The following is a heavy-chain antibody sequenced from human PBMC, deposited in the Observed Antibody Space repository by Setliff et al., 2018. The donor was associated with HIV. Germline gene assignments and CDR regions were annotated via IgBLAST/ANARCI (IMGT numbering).Heavy chain of an antibody. CDR2: IWDDGSDK. D-gene: IGHD3-10*01. J-gene: IGHJ6*03. V-gene: IGHV3-33*01. CDR1: GFGFSRYA. CDR3: ARDRVELVWDGELNYMDV. Sequence: GGSLRLSCATSGFGFSRYAMHGVRQAPGKGXEWVAVIWDDGSDKYYADSVKGRFTIFRDNSKNTLYLQMNSMRAEDTAVYYCARDRVELVWDGELNYMDVWGKGTTVTVSS.